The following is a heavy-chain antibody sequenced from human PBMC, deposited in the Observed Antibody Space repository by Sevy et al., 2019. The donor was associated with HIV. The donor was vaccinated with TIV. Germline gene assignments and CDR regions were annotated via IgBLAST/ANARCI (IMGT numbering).Heavy chain of an antibody. D-gene: IGHD2-21*02. CDR2: INPKSGGT. CDR1: GYTFTGYY. V-gene: IGHV1-2*02. J-gene: IGHJ4*02. Sequence: ASVKLSCKASGYTFTGYYLHWVRQAPGQGLEWMGWINPKSGGTNYAPKFQGRVTMTRDTSISTASMELSRLRSDDTAVYYCTRSAAEAKNFYCGGDCYSDYWGQGTLATVSS. CDR3: TRSAAEAKNFYCGGDCYSDY.